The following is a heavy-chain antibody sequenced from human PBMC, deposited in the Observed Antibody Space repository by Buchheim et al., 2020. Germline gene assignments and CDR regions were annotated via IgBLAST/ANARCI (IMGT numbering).Heavy chain of an antibody. Sequence: EMQLLESGGGLVQPGGSLRLSCAASGFIFSTYGMSWVRQAPGKGLEWVSVVSSSGGSAYYADSVKGRFTISRDNSKNTLYLQMNSLRAEETAVYYCAKGSYTNWFDPWGQGTL. D-gene: IGHD3-10*01. J-gene: IGHJ5*02. V-gene: IGHV3-23*01. CDR3: AKGSYTNWFDP. CDR1: GFIFSTYG. CDR2: VSSSGGSA.